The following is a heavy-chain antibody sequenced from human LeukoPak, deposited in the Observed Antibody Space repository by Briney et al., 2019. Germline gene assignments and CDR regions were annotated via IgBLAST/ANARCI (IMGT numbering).Heavy chain of an antibody. D-gene: IGHD6-13*01. CDR1: GFTFSDYA. CDR3: AKGTFSSSWLFDY. CDR2: ISGSGGGT. J-gene: IGHJ4*02. Sequence: GGSLRLSCAASGFTFSDYAMSWVRQAPGKGLEWVSAISGSGGGTYSADSVKGRFTISRDNSKNTLYLQMSSLRAEDTAVYYCAKGTFSSSWLFDYWGQGTLVTVSS. V-gene: IGHV3-23*01.